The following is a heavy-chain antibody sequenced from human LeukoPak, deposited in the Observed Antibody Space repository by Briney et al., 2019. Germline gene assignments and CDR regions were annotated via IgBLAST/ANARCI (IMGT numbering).Heavy chain of an antibody. D-gene: IGHD5-18*01. CDR1: GYTFTTYG. CDR3: ARVDTVNYYYYMDV. J-gene: IGHJ6*03. Sequence: GASVKVSCKASGYTFTTYGISWVRQAPGHGLEWMGWISTFNGHTNYAQSRQDRVTMTTDTSTNTVYMELSSLISDDTAVYYCARVDTVNYYYYMDVWGKGTPVTVSS. V-gene: IGHV1-18*01. CDR2: ISTFNGHT.